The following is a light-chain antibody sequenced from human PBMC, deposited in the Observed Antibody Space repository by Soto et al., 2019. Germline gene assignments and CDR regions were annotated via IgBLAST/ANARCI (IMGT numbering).Light chain of an antibody. J-gene: IGLJ1*01. CDR2: DVS. CDR1: SSDVGGYDY. V-gene: IGLV2-14*01. Sequence: ALTQPASGSGSPGQSIAISCTGTSSDVGGYDYVSWYQQHPGKAPKLMIYDVSNRPSGVSNRFSGSKSDNTASLTISGLQAEDEADYYCSSYTSSSTYVFGTGTKVTV. CDR3: SSYTSSSTYV.